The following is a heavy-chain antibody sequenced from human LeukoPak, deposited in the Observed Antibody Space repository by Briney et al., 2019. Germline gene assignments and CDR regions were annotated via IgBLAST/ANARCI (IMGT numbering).Heavy chain of an antibody. V-gene: IGHV3-66*01. CDR1: GFTFNNNY. J-gene: IGHJ4*02. Sequence: GGSLRLSCAASGFTFNNNYMSWVRQAPGKGLEWVSVIYSGGSTFYADSVKGRLTISRDNSNNTLYLHMDSLRAEDTAVYYGAGGVLPYYFDYWGQGTLVTVSS. CDR2: IYSGGST. CDR3: AGGVLPYYFDY.